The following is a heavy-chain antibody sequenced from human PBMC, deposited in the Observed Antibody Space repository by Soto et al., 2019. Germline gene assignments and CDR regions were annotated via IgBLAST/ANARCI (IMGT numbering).Heavy chain of an antibody. Sequence: XGSLILSCAASGCTVSSNYMSWVRQAPGRGLEGVSVIYSGGSTYYADSVKGRFTISRDNSKNTLYLQMNSLRAEGTAVYYCARENRWELDAFDIWGQGTMVTVSS. D-gene: IGHD1-26*01. V-gene: IGHV3-53*01. CDR3: ARENRWELDAFDI. CDR1: GCTVSSNY. CDR2: IYSGGST. J-gene: IGHJ3*02.